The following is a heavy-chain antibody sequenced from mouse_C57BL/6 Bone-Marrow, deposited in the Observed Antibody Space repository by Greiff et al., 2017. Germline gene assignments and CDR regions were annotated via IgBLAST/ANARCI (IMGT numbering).Heavy chain of an antibody. CDR3: ARHYYGSSYYFDY. CDR2: IWTGGGT. CDR1: GFSLTSYA. Sequence: VKLVESGPGLVAPSQSLSITCTVSGFSLTSYAISWVRQPPGKGLEWLGVIWTGGGTNYNSALKSRLSISKDNSKSQVFLKMNSLQTDDTARYYCARHYYGSSYYFDYWGQGTTLTVSS. D-gene: IGHD1-1*01. V-gene: IGHV2-9-1*01. J-gene: IGHJ2*01.